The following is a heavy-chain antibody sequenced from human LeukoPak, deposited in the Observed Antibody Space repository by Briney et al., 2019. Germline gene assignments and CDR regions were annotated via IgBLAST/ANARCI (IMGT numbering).Heavy chain of an antibody. J-gene: IGHJ3*01. V-gene: IGHV3-9*01. CDR1: GFTFDDYA. Sequence: GGSLRLSCAASGFTFDDYAMHWVRQAPGKGLEWVSGISWNSNSIGYADSVKGRFSISRDNAKNSLYLQMNSLRAEDTALYYCVKASGSSAFDVWGQGTMVTVSS. CDR2: ISWNSNSI. CDR3: VKASGSSAFDV. D-gene: IGHD1-26*01.